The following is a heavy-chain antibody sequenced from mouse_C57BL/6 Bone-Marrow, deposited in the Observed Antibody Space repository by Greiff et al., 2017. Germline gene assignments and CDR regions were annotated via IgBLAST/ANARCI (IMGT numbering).Heavy chain of an antibody. D-gene: IGHD3-1*01. V-gene: IGHV14-4*01. CDR3: TTGPYFDY. CDR1: GYTFTSYW. Sequence: VQLQQPGAELVKPGASVKVSCKASGYTFTSYWMHWVKQRPGQGLEWIGWIDPENGDTEYASKFQGKATITADTSSNTAYLQLSSLTSEDTAVYYCTTGPYFDYWGQGTTLTVSS. J-gene: IGHJ2*01. CDR2: IDPENGDT.